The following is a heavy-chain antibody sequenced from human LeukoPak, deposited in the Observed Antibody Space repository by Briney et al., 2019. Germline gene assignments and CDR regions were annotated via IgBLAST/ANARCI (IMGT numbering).Heavy chain of an antibody. J-gene: IGHJ4*02. V-gene: IGHV3-30*03. CDR1: GSAFRTYG. Sequence: GRSLRLSCAASGSAFRTYGMHWVRQPPGKGLEWVAVISNDGSKSYFADSVKGRFTISRDNSKNMLWLQMNSLKIEDTAVYYCTTDLGTYYHGSQRLIPIDYWGQGTLVTVSS. CDR3: TTDLGTYYHGSQRLIPIDY. D-gene: IGHD3-10*01. CDR2: ISNDGSKS.